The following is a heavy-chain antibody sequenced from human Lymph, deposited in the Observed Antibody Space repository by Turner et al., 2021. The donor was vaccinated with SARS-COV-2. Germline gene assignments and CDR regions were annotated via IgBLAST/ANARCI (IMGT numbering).Heavy chain of an antibody. CDR3: ARDTAVAGTLGAFDI. CDR2: IIPIFGTG. V-gene: IGHV1-69*01. D-gene: IGHD6-19*01. J-gene: IGHJ3*02. Sequence: QVQLVQSGAEVTKPGSSVRVACKATGGTFSSYAISWVRKAPGQGLEWVGVIIPIFGTGNYAQKFQGRVTITADESTSTAYMELSSLRSEDTAVYYCARDTAVAGTLGAFDIWGQGTMVTVSS. CDR1: GGTFSSYA.